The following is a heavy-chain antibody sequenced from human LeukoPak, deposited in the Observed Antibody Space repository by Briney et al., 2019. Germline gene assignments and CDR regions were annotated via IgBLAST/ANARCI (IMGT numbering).Heavy chain of an antibody. J-gene: IGHJ3*02. CDR3: ARRHPPLHYYDSSTAFDI. Sequence: PSETLSLTCTVSGGSVSSTSYYWGWIRQPPGQGLEWIGTVYYSGSTYYNSSLKSRVTMSVDTSKNQLSLRLSSVTAAGTAVYYCARRHPPLHYYDSSTAFDIWGQGTMVTVSS. D-gene: IGHD3-22*01. V-gene: IGHV4-39*01. CDR1: GGSVSSTSYY. CDR2: VYYSGST.